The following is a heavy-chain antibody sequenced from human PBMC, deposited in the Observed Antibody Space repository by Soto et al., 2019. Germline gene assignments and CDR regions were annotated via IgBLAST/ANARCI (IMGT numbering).Heavy chain of an antibody. CDR1: GFTFSSYA. Sequence: PGGSLRLSCAASGFTFSSYAMSWVRQAPGKRLEWVAVISYDGSNKYYADSVKGRFTISRDNSKNTLYLQMNSLRAEDTAVYYCAKDHCSSTSCHNNYYYYYMDVWGKGTTVTVSS. V-gene: IGHV3-30*18. J-gene: IGHJ6*03. CDR2: ISYDGSNK. CDR3: AKDHCSSTSCHNNYYYYYMDV. D-gene: IGHD2-2*01.